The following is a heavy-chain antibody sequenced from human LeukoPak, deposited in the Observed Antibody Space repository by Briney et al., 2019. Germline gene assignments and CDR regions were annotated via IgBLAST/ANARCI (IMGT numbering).Heavy chain of an antibody. J-gene: IGHJ4*02. CDR2: IYCSGST. D-gene: IGHD3-22*01. Sequence: SETLSLTCTVSGGSISSSSYYWGWLRQPPGKGLEWLGSIYCSGSTYYNPSLKSRVTISVDTSKNQFSLKLSSVTAADTAVYYCARHARITMIVVVWGQGTLVTVSS. CDR3: ARHARITMIVVV. V-gene: IGHV4-39*01. CDR1: GGSISSSSYY.